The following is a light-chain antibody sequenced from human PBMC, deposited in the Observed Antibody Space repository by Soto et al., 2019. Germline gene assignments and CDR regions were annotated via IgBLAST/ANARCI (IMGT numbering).Light chain of an antibody. V-gene: IGLV2-14*01. CDR3: ISYKTDDTFV. CDR1: RSDIGASNS. Sequence: QSVLTQPASVSGSPGQSITISCAGTRSDIGASNSVSWYQHLPGRSPTLIIYEATNRPSGVSERFSGSKAGDTASLTISGLPADVESEYFCISYKTDDTFVFGGGTKLTVL. J-gene: IGLJ2*01. CDR2: EAT.